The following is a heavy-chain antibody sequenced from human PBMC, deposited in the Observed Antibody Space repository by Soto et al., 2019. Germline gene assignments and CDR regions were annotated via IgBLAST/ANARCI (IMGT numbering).Heavy chain of an antibody. V-gene: IGHV4-61*01. D-gene: IGHD6-13*01. J-gene: IGHJ6*02. CDR2: IYYSGST. CDR3: ASPAPESSSHYYYGMDV. CDR1: GGSVSSGSYY. Sequence: SETLSLTCTVSGGSVSSGSYYWSWIRERPGKGLEWIGYIYYSGSTNYNPSLKSRVTISVDTSKNQFSLKLSSVTAADTAVYYCASPAPESSSHYYYGMDVWGQGTTVTVSS.